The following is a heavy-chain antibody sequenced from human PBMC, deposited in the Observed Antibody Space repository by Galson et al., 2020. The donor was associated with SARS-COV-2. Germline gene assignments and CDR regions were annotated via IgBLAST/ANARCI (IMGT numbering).Heavy chain of an antibody. J-gene: IGHJ4*02. CDR3: SRIDSSGCRGNY. CDR2: IDWDGDK. D-gene: IGHD6-19*01. CDR1: ALSLTTSGMC. V-gene: IGHV2-70*11. Sequence: ESGPTLVKPTQTHTLTCTFSALSLTTSGMCVNWIRQPPGKALEWLARIDWDGDKYYSTSLKTRLTISKDTSKNQVVLTMTDMDPVDTATYYCSRIDSSGCRGNYWGQGTPVTVSS.